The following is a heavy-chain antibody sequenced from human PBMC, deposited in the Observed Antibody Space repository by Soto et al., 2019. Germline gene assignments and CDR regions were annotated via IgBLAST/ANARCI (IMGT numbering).Heavy chain of an antibody. J-gene: IGHJ5*02. CDR1: GGSISSGDYY. CDR3: ARDEKVTGTTLSWFDP. V-gene: IGHV4-30-4*01. CDR2: IYYSGST. D-gene: IGHD1-7*01. Sequence: SETLSLTCTVSGGSISSGDYYWSWIRQPPGKGLEWIGYIYYSGSTYYNPSLKSRVSISVDTSKNQFSLKLSSVTAADTAVYYCARDEKVTGTTLSWFDPWGQGTLVTVSS.